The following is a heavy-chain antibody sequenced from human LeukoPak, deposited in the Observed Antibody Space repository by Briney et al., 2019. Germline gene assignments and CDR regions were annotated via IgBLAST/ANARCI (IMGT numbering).Heavy chain of an antibody. CDR2: INSGGST. CDR1: GFTFSSYA. D-gene: IGHD7-27*01. Sequence: GGSLRLSCAASGFTFSSYAMSWARQAPGKGLEWVSAINSGGSTYYADSVKGRFTISRDNSKNTLYLQMNSLRAEDTAVYYCAIDPNWGTHSWGQGVLVTVSS. CDR3: AIDPNWGTHS. J-gene: IGHJ4*02. V-gene: IGHV3-23*01.